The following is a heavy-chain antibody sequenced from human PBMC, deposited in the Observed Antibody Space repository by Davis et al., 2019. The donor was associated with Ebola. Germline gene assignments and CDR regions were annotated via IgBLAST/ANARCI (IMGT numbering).Heavy chain of an antibody. Sequence: ASVKVSCKASGYTFTSYAMHWVRQAPGQRLEWMGWINAGNGNTKYSQKFQGRVTITRDTSASTAYMELSSLRSEDTAVYYCARDPEWFGELLTSGWFDPWGQGTLVTVSS. D-gene: IGHD3-10*01. V-gene: IGHV1-3*01. CDR2: INAGNGNT. CDR3: ARDPEWFGELLTSGWFDP. CDR1: GYTFTSYA. J-gene: IGHJ5*02.